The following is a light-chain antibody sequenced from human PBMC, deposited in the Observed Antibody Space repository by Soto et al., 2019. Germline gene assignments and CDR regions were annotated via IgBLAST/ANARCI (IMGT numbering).Light chain of an antibody. CDR1: SSNIGAGYD. CDR2: GNS. J-gene: IGLJ1*01. Sequence: QCALTQPPSVSGAPGQRDAISCTGSSSNIGAGYDVHWYQQLPGTAPKLLIYGNSNRPSGVPDRFSGSKSGTSASLAITGLQAEDEADYYCQSYDSSLSWVFGTGTKVTVL. V-gene: IGLV1-40*01. CDR3: QSYDSSLSWV.